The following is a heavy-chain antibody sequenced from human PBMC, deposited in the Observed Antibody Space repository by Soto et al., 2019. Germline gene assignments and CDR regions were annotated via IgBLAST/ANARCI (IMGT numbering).Heavy chain of an antibody. CDR3: ARFSPLRSGGVAFDI. J-gene: IGHJ3*02. Sequence: SETLSLTCTVSGGSISTYYWSWIRQPPGKGLEWIGYIYYSGSTNYNPSLKSRVTISVDTSKNQFSLKLSSVTAPDTAVYYCARFSPLRSGGVAFDIWGQGTMVTVSS. CDR2: IYYSGST. CDR1: GGSISTYY. V-gene: IGHV4-59*08. D-gene: IGHD3-10*01.